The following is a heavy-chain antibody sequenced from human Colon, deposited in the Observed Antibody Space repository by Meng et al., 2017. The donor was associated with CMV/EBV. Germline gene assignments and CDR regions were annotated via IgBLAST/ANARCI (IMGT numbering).Heavy chain of an antibody. CDR2: IYPQDGCT. CDR1: VNTCSDNH. CDR3: VRESWYMYF. V-gene: IGHV1-2*02. Sequence: AEWVPARTKVKQPAASVHAVCNRSVNTCSDNHLPWVRHAPRQGLEWMGLIYPQDGCTYSAQKFQVRVTLTTDTSITTPYMELSGLTSDDTAIYYCVRESWYMYFWGEGTLVTVSS. D-gene: IGHD6-13*01. J-gene: IGHJ4*02.